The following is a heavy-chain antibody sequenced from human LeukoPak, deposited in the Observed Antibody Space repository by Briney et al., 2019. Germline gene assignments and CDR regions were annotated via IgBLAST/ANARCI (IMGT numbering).Heavy chain of an antibody. CDR2: IYHSGST. D-gene: IGHD3-9*01. Sequence: SETLSLTCTVSGGSISSSSDYWGWIRQPPGKGLEWIGSIYHSGSTYYNPSLKSRVTISVDTSKNQFSLKLSSVTAADTAVYYCARDIQRYFDWLPNFDAFDIWGQGTLVTVSS. V-gene: IGHV4-39*07. CDR1: GGSISSSSDY. J-gene: IGHJ3*02. CDR3: ARDIQRYFDWLPNFDAFDI.